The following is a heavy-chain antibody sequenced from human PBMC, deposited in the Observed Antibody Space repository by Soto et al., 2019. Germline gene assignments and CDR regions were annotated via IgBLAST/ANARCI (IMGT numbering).Heavy chain of an antibody. CDR2: IIPILGIA. V-gene: IGHV1-69*02. CDR1: GGTFSSYT. D-gene: IGHD2-15*01. CDR3: ARVLHLGYCSGGSCPQLYFDY. J-gene: IGHJ4*02. Sequence: ASVKVSCKASGGTFSSYTISWVRQAPGQGLEWMGRIIPILGIANYAQKFQGRVTITADKSTSTAYMELSSLRSEDTAVYYCARVLHLGYCSGGSCPQLYFDYWGQGTLVTVSS.